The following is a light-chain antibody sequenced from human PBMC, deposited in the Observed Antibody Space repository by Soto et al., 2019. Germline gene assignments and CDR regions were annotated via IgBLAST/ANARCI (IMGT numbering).Light chain of an antibody. J-gene: IGKJ3*01. CDR2: GAS. Sequence: ELVVTQSPGTLSLSQGESATLSCRASQSVRSSYLAWYQQKPGQAPRLLIYGASSRATSIPDRFSGSGSGTDFTLTISILEPEDFAVYYCQQYGSATLFSLGPATKVD. CDR1: QSVRSSY. V-gene: IGKV3-20*01. CDR3: QQYGSATLFS.